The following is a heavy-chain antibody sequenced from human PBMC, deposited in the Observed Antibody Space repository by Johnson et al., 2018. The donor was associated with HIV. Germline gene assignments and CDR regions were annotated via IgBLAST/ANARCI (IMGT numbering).Heavy chain of an antibody. CDR3: ARETRDDAFDI. CDR1: GFRFDDYG. Sequence: VPLVESGGTVVRPGGSLRLSCAVSGFRFDDYGMSSVRHAPGKGLEWVSGINAGGDTYYADSVQGRFTVSRDNPKNSFYLQMKSLRADDTAVYYCARETRDDAFDIWGQGTMVTVSS. D-gene: IGHD4-11*01. V-gene: IGHV3-20*04. CDR2: INAGGDT. J-gene: IGHJ3*02.